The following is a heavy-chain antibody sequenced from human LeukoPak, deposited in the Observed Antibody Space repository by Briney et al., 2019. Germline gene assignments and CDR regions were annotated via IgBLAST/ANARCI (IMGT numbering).Heavy chain of an antibody. J-gene: IGHJ6*03. CDR1: GFTLSRSD. Sequence: GGSLRLSCAASGFTLSRSDMHWVRHAPGKRVEWVSCIGPYRDTYYGGSVDGRFTISRENVKNSLYLQMDSLRADDTAVYYCAREARGVADMDVWGKGTTVTVSS. CDR2: IGPYRDT. D-gene: IGHD3-10*01. V-gene: IGHV3-13*01. CDR3: AREARGVADMDV.